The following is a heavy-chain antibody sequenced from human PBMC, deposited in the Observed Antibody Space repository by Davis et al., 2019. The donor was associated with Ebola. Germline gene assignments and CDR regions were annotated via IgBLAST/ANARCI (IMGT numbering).Heavy chain of an antibody. V-gene: IGHV1-46*01. Sequence: SVKVSCKASGYRFTSYYMHWVRQAPGQGLEWMGIINPITGGTSYAQNFQVRVNMTRDTSTSTVYLELSSLRSEDTAVYYCAREGGRYYDSSGYVFDIWGQGTMVKVSS. J-gene: IGHJ3*02. CDR1: GYRFTSYY. CDR2: INPITGGT. D-gene: IGHD3-22*01. CDR3: AREGGRYYDSSGYVFDI.